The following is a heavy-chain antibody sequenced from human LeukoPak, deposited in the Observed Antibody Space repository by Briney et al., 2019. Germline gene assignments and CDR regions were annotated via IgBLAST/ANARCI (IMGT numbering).Heavy chain of an antibody. J-gene: IGHJ4*01. CDR3: AKYCKLSGYYLGGYDY. CDR1: GFTFINYA. Sequence: GGSLRLSCAASGFTFINYAMGWVRQAPGKGLEWVSAITSDEKTFYADSVKGRFTISTDNSKNTLHLQMNSLRAEDTAVYYCAKYCKLSGYYLGGYDYWGHGTLVTVSS. CDR2: ITSDEKT. D-gene: IGHD3-22*01. V-gene: IGHV3-23*01.